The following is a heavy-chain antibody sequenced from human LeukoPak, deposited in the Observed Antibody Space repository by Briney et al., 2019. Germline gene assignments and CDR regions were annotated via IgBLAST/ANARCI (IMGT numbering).Heavy chain of an antibody. V-gene: IGHV3-23*01. Sequence: GGSLRLSCAASGFTFSSYAMSWVRQAPGKGLEWVSAISGSGGSTYYADSVKGRFTISRDNSKNTLYLQMDSLRAEDTAVYYCTKRRGYYDSSGSPLDSWGRGTLVTVSS. CDR3: TKRRGYYDSSGSPLDS. CDR1: GFTFSSYA. CDR2: ISGSGGST. D-gene: IGHD3-22*01. J-gene: IGHJ4*02.